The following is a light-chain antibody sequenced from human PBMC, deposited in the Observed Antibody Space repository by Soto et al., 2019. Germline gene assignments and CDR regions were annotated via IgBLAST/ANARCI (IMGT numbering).Light chain of an antibody. CDR2: GAS. V-gene: IGKV3-15*01. CDR3: QQYNNWPPYT. Sequence: ERVMKQSPATLSVSPRERATLSCRASQSVRSKLAWYQQKPGQAPRLLIYGASTRATGIPARFSGSGSGTEFTLTISSLQSEDFAVYYRQQYNNWPPYTFGQGTKLEIK. J-gene: IGKJ2*01. CDR1: QSVRSK.